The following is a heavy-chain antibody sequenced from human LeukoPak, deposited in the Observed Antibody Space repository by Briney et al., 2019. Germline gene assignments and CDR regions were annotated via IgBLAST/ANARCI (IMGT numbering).Heavy chain of an antibody. J-gene: IGHJ4*02. D-gene: IGHD2-15*01. CDR1: GYTFTSYY. V-gene: IGHV1-46*01. CDR3: ARDPVVVVVAATHAPPDY. Sequence: ASVKVSCKASGYTFTSYYMHWVRQAPGQGLEWMGIINPSGGSTSYAQKFQGRVTVTRDTSTSTVYMELSSLRSEDTAVYYCARDPVVVVVAATHAPPDYWGQGTLVTVSS. CDR2: INPSGGST.